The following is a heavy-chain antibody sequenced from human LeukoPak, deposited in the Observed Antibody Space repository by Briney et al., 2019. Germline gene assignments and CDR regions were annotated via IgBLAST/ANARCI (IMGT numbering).Heavy chain of an antibody. D-gene: IGHD1-26*01. J-gene: IGHJ3*02. Sequence: GGSLRLSCAASGFTFSDYYMTWIRQAPGKGLEWVSYISSSGSTIYYADSVKGRFTISRDNAKNSLFLQMNSLRVEDTAVYYCARDLGSGDVFDIWGQGTMVTVSS. V-gene: IGHV3-11*04. CDR1: GFTFSDYY. CDR2: ISSSGSTI. CDR3: ARDLGSGDVFDI.